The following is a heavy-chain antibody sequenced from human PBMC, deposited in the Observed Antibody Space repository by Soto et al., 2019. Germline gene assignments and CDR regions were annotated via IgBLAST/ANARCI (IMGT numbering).Heavy chain of an antibody. CDR2: INPSGGST. CDR1: GYTLTSYY. V-gene: IGHV1-46*01. CDR3: ARVSGSYYSDFDY. Sequence: ASVRVSCKASGYTLTSYYMHWVRQAPGQGLEWMGIINPSGGSTSYAQKFQGRVTMTRDTSTSTVYMELSSLRSEDTAVYYCARVSGSYYSDFDYWGQGTLVTVSS. D-gene: IGHD3-10*01. J-gene: IGHJ4*02.